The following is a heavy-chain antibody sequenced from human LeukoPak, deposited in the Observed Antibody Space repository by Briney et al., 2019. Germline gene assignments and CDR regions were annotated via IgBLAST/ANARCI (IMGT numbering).Heavy chain of an antibody. Sequence: SETLSLTCAVSGYSFSSGYYWGWIRQPPGKGLEWIGSIYHSGSTYYNPSLKSRVTISVDTSKNQFSLKLSYVTAADTAVYYSARDSVRRPDGSGSYNWFDPWGQGTLVTVSS. V-gene: IGHV4-38-2*02. J-gene: IGHJ5*02. CDR2: IYHSGST. D-gene: IGHD3-10*01. CDR1: GYSFSSGYY. CDR3: ARDSVRRPDGSGSYNWFDP.